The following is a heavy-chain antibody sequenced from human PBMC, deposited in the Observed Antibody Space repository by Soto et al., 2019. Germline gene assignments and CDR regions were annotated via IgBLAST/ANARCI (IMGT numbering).Heavy chain of an antibody. CDR1: GGSITSRNW. Sequence: QVQLQESGPGLVKPSGTLSLTCGVSGGSITSRNWWSWVRQPPGKGLEWIGEIYQSGSPNYNPSLESRVTISVDKSKNQFSMKLSSVTAADTAIYYCARIPFNYYALDVGGQGTTVTVSS. D-gene: IGHD2-2*02. V-gene: IGHV4-4*02. CDR3: ARIPFNYYALDV. CDR2: IYQSGSP. J-gene: IGHJ6*02.